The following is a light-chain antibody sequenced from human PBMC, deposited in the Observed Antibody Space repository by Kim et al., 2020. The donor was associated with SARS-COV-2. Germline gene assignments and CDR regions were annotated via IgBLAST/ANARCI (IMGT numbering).Light chain of an antibody. CDR1: QSVSSSY. V-gene: IGKV3D-20*01. Sequence: EIVLTQSPATLSLSPGERATLSCGASQSVSSSYVAWYQQKPGLAPRLLIYDASSRATGIPDRFSGSGSGTDFILTISRLEPEDFVVYYCHQYGSSPRTFGQGTKLEIK. J-gene: IGKJ2*01. CDR2: DAS. CDR3: HQYGSSPRT.